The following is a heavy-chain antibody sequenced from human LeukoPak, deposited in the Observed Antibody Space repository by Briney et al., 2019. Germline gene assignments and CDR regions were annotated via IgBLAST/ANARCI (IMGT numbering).Heavy chain of an antibody. J-gene: IGHJ6*02. D-gene: IGHD3-10*01. CDR3: ARSAGRSYHPSARYGMDV. CDR2: IYTSGST. CDR1: GGSISSYY. Sequence: KSSETLSLTCTVSGGSISSYYWSWIRQPAGKGLEWIGRIYTSGSTNYNPSLKSRVTMSVDTSKNQFSLKLSSVTAADTAVYYCARSAGRSYHPSARYGMDVWGQGTTVTVSS. V-gene: IGHV4-4*07.